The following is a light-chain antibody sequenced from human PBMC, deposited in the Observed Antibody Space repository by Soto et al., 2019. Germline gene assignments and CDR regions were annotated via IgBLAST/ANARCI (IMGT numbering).Light chain of an antibody. CDR2: GAS. CDR3: QQYGSSPYT. V-gene: IGKV3-20*01. CDR1: QSVSSNY. J-gene: IGKJ2*01. Sequence: EIVLTQSPGTLSLSPGERATLSCRASQSVSSNYLAWYQQKPGQTPRLLIYGASSRANGIPDRFSGSGSGTDFTLTISRLEPEDFQVYYCQQYGSSPYTFGQGNKLEIK.